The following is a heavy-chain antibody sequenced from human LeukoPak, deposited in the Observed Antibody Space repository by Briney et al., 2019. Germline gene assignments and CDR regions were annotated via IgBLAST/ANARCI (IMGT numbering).Heavy chain of an antibody. CDR1: VYTFTSYG. D-gene: IGHD6-13*01. Sequence: ASVKVSCKASVYTFTSYGISWVRQAPGQGLEWMGWISAYNGNTNYAQKLQSRVTMTTDTSTSTAYMELRSLRSDDTAVYYCARSHSSSSFHWFDPWGQGTLVTVSS. CDR2: ISAYNGNT. J-gene: IGHJ5*02. V-gene: IGHV1-18*01. CDR3: ARSHSSSSFHWFDP.